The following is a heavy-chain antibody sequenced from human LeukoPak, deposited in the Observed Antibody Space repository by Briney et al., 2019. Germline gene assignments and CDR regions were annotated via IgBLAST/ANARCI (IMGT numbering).Heavy chain of an antibody. V-gene: IGHV3-7*01. CDR1: GFTFSSYW. Sequence: GVSLRLSCAASGFTFSSYWMSGVRQAPGKGLEWVTNIKQDGSEKYYVDSVKGRFTISRDNAKNSLYLQMNSLRAEDTAVYYCARDFGTMVRGLSKDYWGQGTLVTVSS. D-gene: IGHD3-10*01. J-gene: IGHJ4*02. CDR2: IKQDGSEK. CDR3: ARDFGTMVRGLSKDY.